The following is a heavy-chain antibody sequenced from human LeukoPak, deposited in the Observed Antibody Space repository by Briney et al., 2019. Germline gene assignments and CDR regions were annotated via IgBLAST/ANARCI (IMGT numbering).Heavy chain of an antibody. CDR1: GGTFSSYA. J-gene: IGHJ3*02. V-gene: IGHV1-69*01. D-gene: IGHD3-3*01. Sequence: GSSVKVSCKASGGTFSSYAISWVRQAPGQGLEWMGGIIPIFGTANYAQKFQGRVTITADESTSTAYMELSSLRSEDTAVYYCARHLDVLRFLEWLLTDAFDIWGQGTMVTVSS. CDR2: IIPIFGTA. CDR3: ARHLDVLRFLEWLLTDAFDI.